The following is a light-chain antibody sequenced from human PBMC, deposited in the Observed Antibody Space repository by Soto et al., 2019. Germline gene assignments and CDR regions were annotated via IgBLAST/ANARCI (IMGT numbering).Light chain of an antibody. V-gene: IGKV3D-7*01. Sequence: EIFVTQSPCTLSLSAGERATLSCGAGQSIDSNYLSWYQQKPGQAPSLIISGASTRATGTPARYSGSGSGTDFTLTISSLEPEDFELYYCQYGTSQTWTFGQGTKVDIK. CDR1: QSIDSNY. CDR2: GAS. CDR3: QYGTSQTWT. J-gene: IGKJ1*01.